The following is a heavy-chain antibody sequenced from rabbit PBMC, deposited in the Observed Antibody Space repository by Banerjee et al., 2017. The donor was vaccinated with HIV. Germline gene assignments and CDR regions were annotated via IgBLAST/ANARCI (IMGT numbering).Heavy chain of an antibody. D-gene: IGHD8-1*01. CDR3: ARDGAGGSYFAL. V-gene: IGHV1S45*01. CDR1: GFSFSSHLY. CDR2: IYGATGSSA. J-gene: IGHJ4*01. Sequence: QQQLEESGGDLVKPEGSLTLTCTASGFSFSSHLYMCWVRQAPGKGLELIACIYGATGSSAWYANWAKGRFTFSKTSSTTVTLQMTRLTAADTATYFCARDGAGGSYFALWGQGTLVTVS.